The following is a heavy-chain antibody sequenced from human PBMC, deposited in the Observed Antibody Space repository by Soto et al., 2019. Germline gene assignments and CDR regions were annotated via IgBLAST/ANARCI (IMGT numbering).Heavy chain of an antibody. CDR3: ALTAHDSSGYLAY. V-gene: IGHV1-69*13. CDR1: GGTFSIYA. D-gene: IGHD3-22*01. CDR2: IIPRFGTA. Sequence: ASVKVSCKASGGTFSIYAIIWVRQAPGQGLEWMGGIIPRFGTASYAQKFQGRVTITADESTSTAYMELSSLRSEDTAVYYCALTAHDSSGYLAYWGQGTLVTVSS. J-gene: IGHJ4*02.